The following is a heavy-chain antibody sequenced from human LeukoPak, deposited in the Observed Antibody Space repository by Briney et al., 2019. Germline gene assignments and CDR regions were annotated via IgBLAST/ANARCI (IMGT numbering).Heavy chain of an antibody. Sequence: GGSLRLSCAASGFTVRNNYVSWVRQAPGKGLEWVSSISSSSSYIYYADSVKGRFTISRDNAKNSLYLQMNSLRAEDTAVYYCARVGYYGSLDYWGQGTLVTVSS. J-gene: IGHJ4*02. V-gene: IGHV3-21*01. D-gene: IGHD3-10*01. CDR1: GFTVRNNY. CDR3: ARVGYYGSLDY. CDR2: ISSSSSYI.